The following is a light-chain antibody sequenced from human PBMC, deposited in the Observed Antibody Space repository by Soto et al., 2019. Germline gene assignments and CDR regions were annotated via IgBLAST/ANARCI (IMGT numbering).Light chain of an antibody. V-gene: IGKV3-20*01. CDR2: SAS. Sequence: EIVLTQSPGTLSLSPGDRATLSCRASQSVSSTYLAWYQQKPGQAPRLLIYSASTRATGIPDKFSGSGSGTDFTLTINRLEAEDSALYYCQQYGTSPKYTFGQGTKLEIK. CDR1: QSVSSTY. J-gene: IGKJ2*01. CDR3: QQYGTSPKYT.